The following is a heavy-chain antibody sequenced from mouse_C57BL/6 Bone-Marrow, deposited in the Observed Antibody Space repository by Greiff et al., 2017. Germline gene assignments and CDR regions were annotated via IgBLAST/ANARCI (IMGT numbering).Heavy chain of an antibody. CDR2: IHPNSGST. V-gene: IGHV1-64*01. D-gene: IGHD1-1*01. CDR1: GYTFTSYW. CDR3: ASPYYYWDFTFDY. Sequence: VQLHQPGAELVKPGASVKLSCKASGYTFTSYWMHWVKQRPRQGLEWIGMIHPNSGSTNYNEKFKSKATLTVDKSSSTAYMQLSSLTSEDSAVYYCASPYYYWDFTFDYWGQGTTLTVSS. J-gene: IGHJ2*01.